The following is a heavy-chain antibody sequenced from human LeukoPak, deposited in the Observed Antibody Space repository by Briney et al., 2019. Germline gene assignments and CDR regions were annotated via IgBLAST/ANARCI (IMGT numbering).Heavy chain of an antibody. V-gene: IGHV3-21*01. CDR1: GFTFSSYS. CDR3: ARDYDGDPYGSGSYSWFDP. D-gene: IGHD3-10*01. J-gene: IGHJ5*02. CDR2: ISSSSSYI. Sequence: GGSLRLSCAASGFTFSSYSVNWVRQAPGKGLEWVSSISSSSSYIYYADSVKGRFTISRDNAKNSLYLQMNSLRAEDTAVYYCARDYDGDPYGSGSYSWFDPWGQGTLVTVSS.